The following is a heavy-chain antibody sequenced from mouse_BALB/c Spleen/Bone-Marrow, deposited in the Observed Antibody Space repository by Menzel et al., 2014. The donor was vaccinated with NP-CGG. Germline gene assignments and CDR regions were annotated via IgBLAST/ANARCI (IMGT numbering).Heavy chain of an antibody. D-gene: IGHD1-1*01. J-gene: IGHJ3*01. CDR2: IYPGDDDT. CDR3: AGSTPLAY. V-gene: IGHV1-80*01. CDR1: GYAFSRSW. Sequence: QVQLQQSGAELVGPGSSVKISCKASGYAFSRSWMNWVKQRPGQGLEWIGQIYPGDDDTNYSGKSKGRATLTADKSSGTAYMQLSSLTSEDSAVYFCAGSTPLAYWGQGTLVTVSA.